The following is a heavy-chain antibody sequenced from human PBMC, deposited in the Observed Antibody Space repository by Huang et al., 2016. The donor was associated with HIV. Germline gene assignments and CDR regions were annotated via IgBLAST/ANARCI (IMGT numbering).Heavy chain of an antibody. CDR3: AREKAADSAWYGVYDY. V-gene: IGHV4-34*01. Sequence: QVQLRQWGAGLVKPSETLSLTCAVYGGSFSGYYWTWIRQSPGKGLEWIGEINHIGKTNYQPSLKSRVTISKDTAKNQFSLQWTSVSAADTGVYFCAREKAADSAWYGVYDYWGEGALVTVTS. CDR1: GGSFSGYY. CDR2: INHIGKT. D-gene: IGHD6-19*01. J-gene: IGHJ4*02.